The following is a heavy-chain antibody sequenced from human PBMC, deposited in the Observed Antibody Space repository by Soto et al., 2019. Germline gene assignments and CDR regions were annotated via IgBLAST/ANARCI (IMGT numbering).Heavy chain of an antibody. J-gene: IGHJ5*02. Sequence: ASVKVSCKASGYTVTSYCISWVRQAPGQGLEWMGWISAYSGNTNYAQKLQGRVTMTTGTSTSTAYMELRSLRSDDTAVYYCARDMGATVVTGCFSPWGQGTLVTVSS. D-gene: IGHD2-15*01. CDR1: GYTVTSYC. CDR3: ARDMGATVVTGCFSP. V-gene: IGHV1-18*01. CDR2: ISAYSGNT.